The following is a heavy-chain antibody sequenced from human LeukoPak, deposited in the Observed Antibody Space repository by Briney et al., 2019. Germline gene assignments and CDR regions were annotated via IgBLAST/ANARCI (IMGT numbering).Heavy chain of an antibody. CDR2: ISGSGGST. D-gene: IGHD3-10*01. V-gene: IGHV3-23*01. CDR3: AKDRYYYGSGSPYFDY. Sequence: GGSLRLSCAASGFTFSSYAMSWVRQAPGKGLEWVSAISGSGGSTYYAGSVKGRFTISRDNSKDTLYLQMNSLRAEDTAVYYCAKDRYYYGSGSPYFDYWGQGTLVTVSS. J-gene: IGHJ4*02. CDR1: GFTFSSYA.